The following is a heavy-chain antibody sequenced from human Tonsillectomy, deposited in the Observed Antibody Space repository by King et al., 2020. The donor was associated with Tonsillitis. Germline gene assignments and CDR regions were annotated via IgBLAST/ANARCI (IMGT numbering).Heavy chain of an antibody. CDR3: ARSMDTAMVTGLYYFDY. D-gene: IGHD5-18*01. V-gene: IGHV3-66*01. CDR2: FYSGGST. J-gene: IGHJ4*02. CDR1: GFTVSSNY. Sequence: QLVQSGGGLFQPGGSLRLSCAVSGFTVSSNYMSWVRQAPGKGLEWVSVFYSGGSTYYADSVKGRFTISRDDSKNTLYLQMNSLRAEDTAVYYCARSMDTAMVTGLYYFDYWGQGTLVTVSS.